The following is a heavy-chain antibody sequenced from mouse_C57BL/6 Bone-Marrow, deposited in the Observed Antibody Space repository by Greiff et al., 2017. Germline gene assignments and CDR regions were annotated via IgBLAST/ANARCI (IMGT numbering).Heavy chain of an antibody. CDR1: GFTFSSYG. CDR3: ARHGYYDAMDY. V-gene: IGHV5-6*01. Sequence: EVHLVESGGDLVKPGGSLKLSCAASGFTFSSYGMSWVRQTPDTRLAWVATISSGGSYTYYPHSVKGRFPISRDNAKNTLYLQMSSLKSEDTAMYYCARHGYYDAMDYWGQGTSVTVSS. D-gene: IGHD2-2*01. CDR2: ISSGGSYT. J-gene: IGHJ4*01.